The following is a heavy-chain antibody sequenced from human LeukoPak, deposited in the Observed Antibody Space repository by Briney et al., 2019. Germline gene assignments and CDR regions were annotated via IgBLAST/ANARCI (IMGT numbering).Heavy chain of an antibody. V-gene: IGHV4-34*01. J-gene: IGHJ6*02. CDR3: ARGLIITMVRGVIGYYYGMDV. Sequence: PSETLSLTCAVYGGSFSGYYWSWIRQPPGKELEWIGEINHSGSTNYNPSLKSRVTISVDTSKNQFSLKLSSVTAADTAVYYCARGLIITMVRGVIGYYYGMDVWGQGTTVTVSS. D-gene: IGHD3-10*01. CDR1: GGSFSGYY. CDR2: INHSGST.